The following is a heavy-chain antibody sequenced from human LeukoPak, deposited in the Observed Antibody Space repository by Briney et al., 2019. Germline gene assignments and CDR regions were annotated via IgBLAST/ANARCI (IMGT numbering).Heavy chain of an antibody. V-gene: IGHV4-34*01. CDR3: AREDPRGYYFDS. D-gene: IGHD2-15*01. J-gene: IGHJ4*02. CDR2: INHSGST. Sequence: SETLSLTCAVYGGSFSGYYWSWIRQPPGKGLEWIVEINHSGSTNYNPSLKSRVTISIDTSKNQFSLRLNSVTAADTAVFYCAREDPRGYYFDSWGQGSLVTVSS. CDR1: GGSFSGYY.